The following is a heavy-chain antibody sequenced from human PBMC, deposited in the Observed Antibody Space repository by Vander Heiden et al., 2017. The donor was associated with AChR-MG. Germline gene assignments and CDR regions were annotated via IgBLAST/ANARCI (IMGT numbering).Heavy chain of an antibody. J-gene: IGHJ3*02. CDR2: INHSGST. CDR1: GGSFSGYY. Sequence: QVQLQQWGAGLLKPSETLSLTCAVYGGSFSGYYWSWIRQPPGKGLEWIGEINHSGSTNYNPSLKSRVTISVDTSKNQFSLKLSSVTAADTAVYYCARGGDFWSGYYASDAFDIWGQGTMVTVSS. D-gene: IGHD3-3*01. V-gene: IGHV4-34*01. CDR3: ARGGDFWSGYYASDAFDI.